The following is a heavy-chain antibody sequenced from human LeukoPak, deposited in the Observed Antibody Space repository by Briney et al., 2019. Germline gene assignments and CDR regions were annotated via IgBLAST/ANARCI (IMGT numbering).Heavy chain of an antibody. CDR3: ATARQYSNSWYSDY. CDR1: GFTFRSYG. J-gene: IGHJ4*02. Sequence: GGSLRLSCAASGFTFRSYGMHGVRQAPGKGLKWVAVISYDGSNKYYADSVKGRFTISRDNSKNTLYLQMNSLRAEDTAVYYCATARQYSNSWYSDYWGQGTLVTVFS. CDR2: ISYDGSNK. D-gene: IGHD6-13*01. V-gene: IGHV3-30*03.